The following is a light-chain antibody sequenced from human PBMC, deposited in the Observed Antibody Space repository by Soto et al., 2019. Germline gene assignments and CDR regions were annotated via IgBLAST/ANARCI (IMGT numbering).Light chain of an antibody. CDR3: QQYGRSPST. J-gene: IGKJ4*01. Sequence: EIVLTQSPGTLSLSPGERATLSCRASQSVSSSYLAWYQQKPGQAPRLLIYGASSMDTGIPDRFSGSGSGTDFTLTISRLEPEDFPVYYCQQYGRSPSTFGGGTKVEIK. V-gene: IGKV3-20*01. CDR2: GAS. CDR1: QSVSSSY.